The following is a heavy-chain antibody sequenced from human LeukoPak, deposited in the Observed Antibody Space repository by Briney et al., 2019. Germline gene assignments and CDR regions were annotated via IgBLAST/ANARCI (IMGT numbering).Heavy chain of an antibody. CDR3: AKTTVLRYFDWLYDYFDY. J-gene: IGHJ4*02. CDR2: ISGSGGST. V-gene: IGHV3-23*01. CDR1: GFTFSSYA. D-gene: IGHD3-9*01. Sequence: PGGSLRLSCAASGFTFSSYAMSWVRQAPGKGLEWVSAISGSGGSTYYADSVKGRFTISRGNSENTLYLQMNSLRAEDTAVYYCAKTTVLRYFDWLYDYFDYWGQGTLVTVSS.